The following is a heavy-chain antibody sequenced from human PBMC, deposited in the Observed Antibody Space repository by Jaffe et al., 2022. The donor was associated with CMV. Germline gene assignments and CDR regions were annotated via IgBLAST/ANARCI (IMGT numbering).Heavy chain of an antibody. J-gene: IGHJ5*02. CDR3: AGERYYDFFGVP. V-gene: IGHV4-34*01. CDR2: INHSGST. CDR1: GGSFSGYY. D-gene: IGHD3-3*01. Sequence: QVQLQQWGAGLLKPSETLSLTCAVYGGSFSGYYWSWIRQPPGKGLEWIGEINHSGSTNYNPSLKSRVTISVDTSKNQFSLKLSSVTAADTAVYYCAGERYYDFFGVPWGQGTLVTVSS.